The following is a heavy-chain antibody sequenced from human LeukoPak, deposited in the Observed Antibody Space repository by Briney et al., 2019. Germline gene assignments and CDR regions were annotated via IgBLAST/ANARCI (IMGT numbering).Heavy chain of an antibody. CDR2: IRYDGSNK. D-gene: IGHD3-22*01. Sequence: GGSLRLSCTASGFTFSSYGLQWVRQAPGKGLEWVAFIRYDGSNKYYADSEKGRFTISRDNSKNTLYLQMNSLRAEDTAVYYCAKDRITMIVVGNWGAFDYWGQGTLVTVSS. CDR3: AKDRITMIVVGNWGAFDY. CDR1: GFTFSSYG. V-gene: IGHV3-30*02. J-gene: IGHJ4*02.